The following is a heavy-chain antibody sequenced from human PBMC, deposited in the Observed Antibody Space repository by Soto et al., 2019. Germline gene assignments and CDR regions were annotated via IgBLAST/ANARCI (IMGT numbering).Heavy chain of an antibody. CDR3: AKAFEGGTYYVGTFDY. CDR1: GFTFSSYA. Sequence: GESLKISCAASGFTFSSYAMIWVRQAPGKGLEWVSAISGSGGSTYYANSVKGRFTISRDNSKNTLNLQMNSLRAEDTAVYYCAKAFEGGTYYVGTFDYWGQGTLVTVSS. D-gene: IGHD1-26*01. V-gene: IGHV3-23*01. J-gene: IGHJ4*02. CDR2: ISGSGGST.